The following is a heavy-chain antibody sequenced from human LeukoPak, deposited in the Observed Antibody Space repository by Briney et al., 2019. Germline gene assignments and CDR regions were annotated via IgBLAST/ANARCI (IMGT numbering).Heavy chain of an antibody. CDR2: IYYSGST. Sequence: SETLSLTCTVSGGSISSYYWSWIRQPPGKGLEWIGYIYYSGSTNYNPSLKSRVTISVDTSKNQFSLKLSSVTAADTAVYYCAKDFPNRRSPLGNWFDPWGQGTLVTVSS. CDR3: AKDFPNRRSPLGNWFDP. CDR1: GGSISSYY. D-gene: IGHD1-14*01. V-gene: IGHV4-59*01. J-gene: IGHJ5*02.